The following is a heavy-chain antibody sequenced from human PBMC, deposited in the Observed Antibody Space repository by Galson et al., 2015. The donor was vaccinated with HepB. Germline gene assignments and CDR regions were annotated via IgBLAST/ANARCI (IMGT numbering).Heavy chain of an antibody. CDR2: IIPILGIA. Sequence: SVKVSCKASGGTFSSYAISWVRQAPGQGLEWMGRIIPILGIANYAQKFQGRVTITADKSTSTAYMELSSLRSEDTAVYYCARGLWYSSGWYLSPSPYYYYMDVWGKGTTVTVSS. CDR1: GGTFSSYA. D-gene: IGHD6-19*01. CDR3: ARGLWYSSGWYLSPSPYYYYMDV. V-gene: IGHV1-69*04. J-gene: IGHJ6*03.